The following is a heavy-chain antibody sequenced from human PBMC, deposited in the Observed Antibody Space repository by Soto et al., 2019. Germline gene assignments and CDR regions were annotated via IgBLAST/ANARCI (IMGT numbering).Heavy chain of an antibody. CDR1: GGTFSSYA. Sequence: ASVKVSCKASGGTFSSYAISWVRQAPGQGLEWMGGIIPIFGTANYAQKFQGRVTITADESTSTAYMELSSLRSEDTAVYYCARRSPGIAAAAYYYYYYGMDVWGQGTTVTVSS. CDR2: IIPIFGTA. J-gene: IGHJ6*02. CDR3: ARRSPGIAAAAYYYYYYGMDV. V-gene: IGHV1-69*13. D-gene: IGHD6-13*01.